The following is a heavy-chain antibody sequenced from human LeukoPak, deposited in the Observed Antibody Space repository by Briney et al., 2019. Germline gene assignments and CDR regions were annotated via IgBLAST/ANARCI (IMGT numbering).Heavy chain of an antibody. D-gene: IGHD3-22*01. CDR2: IRSKSSGGTT. Sequence: GGSLRLSCTASGFTFGDYIMSWFRQAPGKGLEWVGFIRSKSSGGTTEYAASVKGRFTISRDDSKSIAYLQMNSLRTEDTALYYCAKARGLIGGAFDIWGRGTMVTVSS. J-gene: IGHJ3*02. CDR1: GFTFGDYI. V-gene: IGHV3-49*03. CDR3: AKARGLIGGAFDI.